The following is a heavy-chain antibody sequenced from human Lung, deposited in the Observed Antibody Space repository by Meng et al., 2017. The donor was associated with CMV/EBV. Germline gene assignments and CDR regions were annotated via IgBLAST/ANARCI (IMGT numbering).Heavy chain of an antibody. D-gene: IGHD3-22*01. CDR2: ISGSGGKT. CDR3: AKVYQWLLLGPFDY. Sequence: GSLRLSCTVSGGSISSSSYYWGWIRQAPGKGLEWVSVISGSGGKTHYADSVKGRFTISRDNSKNTLFLQMNSLRAEDTAVYYCAKVYQWLLLGPFDYWGQGTLVTVSS. J-gene: IGHJ4*02. V-gene: IGHV3-23*01. CDR1: GGSISSSSYY.